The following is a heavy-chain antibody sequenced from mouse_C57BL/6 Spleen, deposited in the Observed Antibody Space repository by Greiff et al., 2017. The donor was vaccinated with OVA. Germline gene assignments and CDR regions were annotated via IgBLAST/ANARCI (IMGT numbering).Heavy chain of an antibody. CDR1: GFSLTSYG. CDR3: AREGSYAMDY. CDR2: IWSGGST. Sequence: QVQLKQSGPGLVQPSQSLSITCTVSGFSLTSYGVHWVRQSPGKGLEWLGVIWSGGSTDYNAAFIYRMSISKDNSKSQVFFKMNSLQADDTAIYYCAREGSYAMDYWGQGTSVTVSS. V-gene: IGHV2-2*01. J-gene: IGHJ4*01. D-gene: IGHD3-3*01.